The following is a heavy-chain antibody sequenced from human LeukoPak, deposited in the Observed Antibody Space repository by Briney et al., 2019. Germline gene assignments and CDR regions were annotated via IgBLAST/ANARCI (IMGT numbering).Heavy chain of an antibody. V-gene: IGHV3-21*04. CDR3: ARGIVVVPAANPTLGYMDV. CDR1: GFTFSSYS. D-gene: IGHD2-2*01. J-gene: IGHJ6*03. Sequence: GGSLRLSCAASGFTFSSYSMNWVRQAPGKGLEWVSSISSSSSYIYYADSVKGRFTISRDNAKNSLYLQMNSLRAEDTAVYYCARGIVVVPAANPTLGYMDVWGKGTTVTVSS. CDR2: ISSSSSYI.